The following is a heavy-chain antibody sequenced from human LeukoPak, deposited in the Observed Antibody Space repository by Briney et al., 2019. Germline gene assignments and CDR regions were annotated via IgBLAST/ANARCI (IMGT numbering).Heavy chain of an antibody. CDR3: ARGGHWYSDL. V-gene: IGHV4-34*01. J-gene: IGHJ2*01. Sequence: SETLSLTCAVYGGPFSGYYWSWIRQPPGKGLEWIGEISHSGSTNYNPSLKSRVIISVDTSKNQFSLKLSSVTAADTAVYYCARGGHWYSDLGGRGPLVIVSS. CDR2: ISHSGST. CDR1: GGPFSGYY.